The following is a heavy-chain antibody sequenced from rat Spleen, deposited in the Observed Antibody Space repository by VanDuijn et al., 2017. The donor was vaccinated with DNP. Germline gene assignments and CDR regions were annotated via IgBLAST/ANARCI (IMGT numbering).Heavy chain of an antibody. CDR2: ISSSGGST. Sequence: EVQLVESGGGLVQPGRSLKLSCAASGFTFSNYDMAWVRQAPTKGLEWVASISSSGGSTYYRDSVKDRFTVSRDNAKSTLYLQMDSLRSEDTATYYCATIGPITYWGQGTLVTVSS. V-gene: IGHV5-25*01. J-gene: IGHJ3*01. D-gene: IGHD1-5*01. CDR3: ATIGPITY. CDR1: GFTFSNYD.